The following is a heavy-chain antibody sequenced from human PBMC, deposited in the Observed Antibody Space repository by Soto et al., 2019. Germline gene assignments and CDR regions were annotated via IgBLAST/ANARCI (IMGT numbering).Heavy chain of an antibody. J-gene: IGHJ5*02. D-gene: IGHD3-22*01. CDR3: ARRAIWYYDSSGTNWFDP. Sequence: PSETQSHTCAVYGGSFSGYYWSWVRQPPGKGLEWIGEIYHSGSTNYNPSLKSRVTISVDKSKNQFSLKLSSVTAADTAVYYCARRAIWYYDSSGTNWFDPWGQGTLVTVSS. CDR1: GGSFSGYY. CDR2: IYHSGST. V-gene: IGHV4-34*01.